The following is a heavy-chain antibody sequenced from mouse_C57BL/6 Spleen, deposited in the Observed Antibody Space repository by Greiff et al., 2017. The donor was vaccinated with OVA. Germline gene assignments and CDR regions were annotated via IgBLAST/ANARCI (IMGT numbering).Heavy chain of an antibody. J-gene: IGHJ2*01. Sequence: EVQLQQSGPELVKPGASVKISCKASGYTFTDYYMNWVKQSHGKSLEWIGDINPNNGGTSYNQKFKGKATLTVDKSSSTAYMELRSLTSEDSAVYYCARVWLDYWGQGTTLTVSS. V-gene: IGHV1-26*01. CDR2: INPNNGGT. CDR3: ARVWLDY. CDR1: GYTFTDYY.